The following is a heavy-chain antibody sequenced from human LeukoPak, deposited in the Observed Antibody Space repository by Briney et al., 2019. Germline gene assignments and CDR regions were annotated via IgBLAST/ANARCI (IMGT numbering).Heavy chain of an antibody. Sequence: PGGSLRLSCAASGFTFSSYWMSWVHQAPGKGLEWVANIKQDGSEKYYVDSVKGRFTISRDNAKNSLYPQMNSLRAEDTAVYYCARVGVLTYYYYYGMDVWGQGTTVTVSS. CDR2: IKQDGSEK. CDR1: GFTFSSYW. CDR3: ARVGVLTYYYYYGMDV. V-gene: IGHV3-7*01. D-gene: IGHD2-8*01. J-gene: IGHJ6*02.